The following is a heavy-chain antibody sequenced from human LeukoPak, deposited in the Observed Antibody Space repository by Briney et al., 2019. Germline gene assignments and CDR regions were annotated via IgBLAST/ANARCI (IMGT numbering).Heavy chain of an antibody. D-gene: IGHD1-26*01. CDR2: LSSGGSHT. J-gene: IGHJ4*02. V-gene: IGHV3-23*01. CDR1: GFTFSGYS. Sequence: GGSLRLSCAASGFTFSGYSMSWVRQAPGKGLEWVSTLSSGGSHTDYADSVKGRFTISRDYSKNTLYLQMDSLRAEDTAVYYCANLPLVGTYFDYWGQGTLVTVSS. CDR3: ANLPLVGTYFDY.